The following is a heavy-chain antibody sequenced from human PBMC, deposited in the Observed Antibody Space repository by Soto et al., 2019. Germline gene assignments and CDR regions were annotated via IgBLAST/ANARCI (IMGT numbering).Heavy chain of an antibody. CDR2: IGPESGAT. D-gene: IGHD1-26*01. J-gene: IGHJ4*02. V-gene: IGHV1-2*02. Sequence: ASVKVSCKASGYTFTGHYIHWVRQAPEQGPEWMGEIGPESGATRYTQRFQGRVTMTRDMSITTVYMELNNLSPDDTAVYYCGRGRSGQIVVFYWGQGTPVTVSS. CDR1: GYTFTGHY. CDR3: GRGRSGQIVVFY.